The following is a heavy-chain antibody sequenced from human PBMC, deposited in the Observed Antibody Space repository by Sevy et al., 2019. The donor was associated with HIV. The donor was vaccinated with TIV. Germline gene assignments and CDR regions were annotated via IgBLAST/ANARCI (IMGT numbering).Heavy chain of an antibody. CDR3: ARDPLISLGADLFDY. CDR2: IQFDGNKK. J-gene: IGHJ4*02. Sequence: GGSLRLSCAASGFTFSSYGMHWVRQAPGKGLEWVAFIQFDGNKKYSADSIKGRFTISRDNSKNTLYLPMNSLRAEDTAVYYCARDPLISLGADLFDYWGQGTLVTVSS. D-gene: IGHD7-27*01. CDR1: GFTFSSYG. V-gene: IGHV3-30*02.